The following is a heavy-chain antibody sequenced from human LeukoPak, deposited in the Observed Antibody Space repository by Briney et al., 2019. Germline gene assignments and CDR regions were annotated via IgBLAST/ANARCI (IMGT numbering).Heavy chain of an antibody. Sequence: SETLSLTCAVSGDSISNYYWSWIRQPPKKGGKGLEWIGEINHSGSTNYNPSLKSRVTISVDTSENQLSLKLSSVTAADTAVYYCARGRGCSSTSCYNWFDPWGQGTLVTVSS. CDR1: GDSISNYY. CDR3: ARGRGCSSTSCYNWFDP. D-gene: IGHD2-2*01. CDR2: INHSGST. J-gene: IGHJ5*02. V-gene: IGHV4-34*01.